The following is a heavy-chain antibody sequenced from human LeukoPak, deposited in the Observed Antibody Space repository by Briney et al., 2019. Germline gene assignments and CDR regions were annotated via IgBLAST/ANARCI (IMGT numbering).Heavy chain of an antibody. Sequence: PSETLSLTCTVSGGSISSSSYYWGWIRQPPGKGLEWIGSIYYSGSTYYNPSLKSRVTISVDTSKNQFSLKLSSVTAADTAVYYCARGLDDILAGPLNDAFDIWGQGTMVTVSS. CDR2: IYYSGST. V-gene: IGHV4-39*01. D-gene: IGHD3-9*01. CDR1: GGSISSSSYY. CDR3: ARGLDDILAGPLNDAFDI. J-gene: IGHJ3*02.